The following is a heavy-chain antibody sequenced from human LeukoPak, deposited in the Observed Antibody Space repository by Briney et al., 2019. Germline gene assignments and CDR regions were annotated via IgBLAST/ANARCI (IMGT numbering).Heavy chain of an antibody. D-gene: IGHD1-7*01. Sequence: GESLKISCKGFGYSFTTYWIAWVRQMPGKGLEWMGIIYPCYSDTRYSPSFQGQVTISADKSINTAYLQWSSLKASDTAMYYCARRRELPYFDYWGQGTLVTVSS. CDR2: IYPCYSDT. J-gene: IGHJ4*02. V-gene: IGHV5-51*01. CDR3: ARRRELPYFDY. CDR1: GYSFTTYW.